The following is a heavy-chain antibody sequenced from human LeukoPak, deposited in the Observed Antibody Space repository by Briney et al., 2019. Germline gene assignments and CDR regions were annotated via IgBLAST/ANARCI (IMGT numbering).Heavy chain of an antibody. J-gene: IGHJ3*02. D-gene: IGHD3-10*01. CDR3: AKEGNYYGSGSSYDAFDI. V-gene: IGHV3-48*01. CDR2: IGHTGSIT. CDR1: GFTFSSYR. Sequence: GGSLRLSCAGSGFTFSSYRMNWVRHAPGKGLEWVSYIGHTGSITDYADSVKGRFTISRDNSKNTLYLQMNSLRAEDTAVYYCAKEGNYYGSGSSYDAFDIWGQGTMVTVSS.